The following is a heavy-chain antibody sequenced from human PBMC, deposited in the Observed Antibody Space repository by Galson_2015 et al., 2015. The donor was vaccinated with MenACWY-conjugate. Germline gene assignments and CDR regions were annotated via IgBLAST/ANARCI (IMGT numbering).Heavy chain of an antibody. CDR1: GFTFSRYW. D-gene: IGHD2-2*01. V-gene: IGHV3-74*01. Sequence: SLRLSCAASGFTFSRYWMHWVRQSPGKGLVWVSRINSDGSAADYADSVKGRFTISRDNAKNTLYLQMNSLRAEDTAVYYCATYCSSPSCYANGAYWGQGTPVTVSP. CDR2: INSDGSAA. J-gene: IGHJ4*02. CDR3: ATYCSSPSCYANGAY.